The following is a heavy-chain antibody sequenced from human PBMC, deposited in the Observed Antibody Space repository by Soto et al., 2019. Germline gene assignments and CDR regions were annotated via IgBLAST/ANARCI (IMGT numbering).Heavy chain of an antibody. D-gene: IGHD3-22*01. Sequence: ASVKVSCKAPGYTFTSYGISWVRQAPGQGLEWMGWISAYNGNTNYAQKLQGRVTMTTDTSTSTAYMELRSLRSDDTAVYYCARTLIDEGYCDSSGPRYFDYWGQGTLVTVSA. J-gene: IGHJ4*02. CDR3: ARTLIDEGYCDSSGPRYFDY. CDR1: GYTFTSYG. CDR2: ISAYNGNT. V-gene: IGHV1-18*01.